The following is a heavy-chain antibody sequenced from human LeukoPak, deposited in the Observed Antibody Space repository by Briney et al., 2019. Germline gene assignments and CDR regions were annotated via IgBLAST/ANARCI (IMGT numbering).Heavy chain of an antibody. CDR1: GFTFSSYG. D-gene: IGHD4-11*01. CDR2: IRYDGSNR. V-gene: IGHV3-30*02. Sequence: GGSLRLSCAASGFTFSSYGMHWVRQAPGKGLEWVAFIRYDGSNRYYADSVKGRFTISRDNSKNTLYLQMNSLRAEDTAVYYCAKDLAKRATVTSNPAANTDYWGQGTLVTVSS. CDR3: AKDLAKRATVTSNPAANTDY. J-gene: IGHJ4*02.